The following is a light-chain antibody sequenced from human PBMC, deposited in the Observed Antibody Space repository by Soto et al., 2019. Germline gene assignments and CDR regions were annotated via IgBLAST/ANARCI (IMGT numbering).Light chain of an antibody. Sequence: EIVLTQSPGSLSLAPGERATLSCRSIQSVSSKSLGWYQQKTGQAPRLLIYGASSRANGMPDRLSGSGSGTAFTLTISRMEAEDYVVYYCQKYGSSPPWTFGQGTKVDI. J-gene: IGKJ1*01. CDR2: GAS. V-gene: IGKV3-20*01. CDR3: QKYGSSPPWT. CDR1: QSVSSKS.